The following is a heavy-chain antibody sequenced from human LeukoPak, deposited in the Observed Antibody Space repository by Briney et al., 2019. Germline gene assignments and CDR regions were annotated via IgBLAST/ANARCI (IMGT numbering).Heavy chain of an antibody. J-gene: IGHJ4*02. D-gene: IGHD3-10*01. CDR2: TSYDGSNQ. V-gene: IGHV3-30*18. CDR1: GFDFSYYG. Sequence: AGSLRLSCAASGFDFSYYGMHWVRQAPGKGLEWVALTSYDGSNQYYAESVKGRFTISRDNSKNTVFLQMNSLRPEDTAVYYCAKDKYYYGSGGDFDHWGQGTLVTVSS. CDR3: AKDKYYYGSGGDFDH.